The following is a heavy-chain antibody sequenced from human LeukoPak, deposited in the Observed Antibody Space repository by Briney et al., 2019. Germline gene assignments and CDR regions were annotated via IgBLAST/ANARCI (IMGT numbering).Heavy chain of an antibody. J-gene: IGHJ6*03. Sequence: GASVKVSCKASGYTFTSYYMHWVRQAPGQGLEWMGIINPSGGSTSYAQKFQGRVTMTRDMSTSTVYMELSSLRSEDTAVYYCARVGQQLVLVGYYYYMDVWGKGTTVTVSS. V-gene: IGHV1-46*01. CDR3: ARVGQQLVLVGYYYYMDV. CDR2: INPSGGST. D-gene: IGHD6-13*01. CDR1: GYTFTSYY.